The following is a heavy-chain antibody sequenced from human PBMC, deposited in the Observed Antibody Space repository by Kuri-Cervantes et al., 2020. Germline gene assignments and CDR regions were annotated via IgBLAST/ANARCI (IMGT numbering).Heavy chain of an antibody. CDR3: TTGPRPSRNRMDV. CDR1: GFIFSNAW. J-gene: IGHJ6*02. V-gene: IGHV3-15*01. CDR2: ISDGGKT. Sequence: GESLKISCAASGFIFSNAWMSWVRQTPGKGLEWLGRISDGGKTDYAAPVKGRFTISRDDSKDTLYLQMNSLKIEDAAVYYCTTGPRPSRNRMDVWGQGTTVTVSS.